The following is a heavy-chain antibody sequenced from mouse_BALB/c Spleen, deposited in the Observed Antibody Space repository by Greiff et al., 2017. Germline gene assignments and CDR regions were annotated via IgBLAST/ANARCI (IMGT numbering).Heavy chain of an antibody. CDR1: GFTFSSYT. D-gene: IGHD1-3*01. Sequence: EVNVVESGGGLVKPGGSLKLSCAASGFTFSSYTMSWVRQTPEKRLEWVATISSGGSYTYYPDSVKGRFTISRDNAKNTLYLQMSSLKSEDTAMYYCTRDLNREAWFAYWGQGTLVTVSA. V-gene: IGHV5-6-4*01. J-gene: IGHJ3*01. CDR2: ISSGGSYT. CDR3: TRDLNREAWFAY.